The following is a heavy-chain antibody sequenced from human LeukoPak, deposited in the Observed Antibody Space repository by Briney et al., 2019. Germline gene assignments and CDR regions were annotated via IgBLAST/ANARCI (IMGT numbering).Heavy chain of an antibody. CDR3: AREGDYDILTGYYLRGMDV. Sequence: SETLSLTCNVSGGSIGSYYWAWIRQPPGKGLERIGYIFYTGSSNYNPSLKSRVTISVDTSKKQVSLRLKYVTAADTGVYFCAREGDYDILTGYYLRGMDVWGQGTTVTVSS. CDR2: IFYTGSS. D-gene: IGHD3-9*01. V-gene: IGHV4-59*01. CDR1: GGSIGSYY. J-gene: IGHJ6*02.